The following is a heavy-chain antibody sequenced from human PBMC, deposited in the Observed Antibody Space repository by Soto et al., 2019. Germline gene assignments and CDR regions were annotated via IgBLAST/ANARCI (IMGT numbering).Heavy chain of an antibody. CDR3: ARDCRNSFSLFRTNGGCSLARFDP. CDR2: INAGNGNT. D-gene: IGHD2-8*01. CDR1: GYTFTSYA. J-gene: IGHJ5*02. Sequence: QVQLVQSGAEVKKPGASVKVSCKASGYTFTSYAMHWVRQAPGQRLERMGWINAGNGNTKYSQKFQGRVTITRDTSASTAYMELSSLRSEDTAVYYCARDCRNSFSLFRTNGGCSLARFDPWVQGTLVTVSS. V-gene: IGHV1-3*01.